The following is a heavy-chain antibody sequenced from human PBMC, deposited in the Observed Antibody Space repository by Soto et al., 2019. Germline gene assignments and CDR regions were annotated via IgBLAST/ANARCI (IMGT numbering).Heavy chain of an antibody. J-gene: IGHJ4*02. CDR3: AREPRSLDSYCAY. D-gene: IGHD1-1*01. CDR1: GFNFNNYA. Sequence: QVPLVESGGGVVQPGRSLRLSCVASGFNFNNYAMHWVRQAPGKGLEWLAAISYDGHNKYYADSVKGRFTISRDNSKNTLFLQMNSLRPEDTAVYYCAREPRSLDSYCAYWGQGTLATVS. CDR2: ISYDGHNK. V-gene: IGHV3-30-3*01.